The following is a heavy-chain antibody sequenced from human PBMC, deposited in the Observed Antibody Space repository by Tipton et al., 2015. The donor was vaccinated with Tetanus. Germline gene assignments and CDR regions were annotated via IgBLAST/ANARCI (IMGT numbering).Heavy chain of an antibody. CDR2: INGDGSST. D-gene: IGHD3-3*01. V-gene: IGHV3-74*01. CDR1: GFTFSRYW. J-gene: IGHJ3*02. CDR3: AREARDPLPFLEWPFPEHVLDM. Sequence: SLRLSCAASGFTFSRYWINWVRQAPGKGLVWVSRINGDGSSTSYADSVKGRFTISRENAENTLTLQMNSLRAEDTAVYYCAREARDPLPFLEWPFPEHVLDMWGQGTMVTVSS.